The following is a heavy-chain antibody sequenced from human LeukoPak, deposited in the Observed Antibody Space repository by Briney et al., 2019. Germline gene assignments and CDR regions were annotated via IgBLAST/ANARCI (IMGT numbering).Heavy chain of an antibody. CDR1: GFTFSSFW. D-gene: IGHD2-2*01. Sequence: GGSLRLSCAASGFTFSSFWMHWVRQVPGKGLVWVSRINGAGSSTSYADSVKGRFTISRDNAKNTLYLQMNSLRAEDTAVYYCARAPLHLAMYHYFDYWGQGTLVTVSS. V-gene: IGHV3-74*01. CDR3: ARAPLHLAMYHYFDY. CDR2: INGAGSST. J-gene: IGHJ4*02.